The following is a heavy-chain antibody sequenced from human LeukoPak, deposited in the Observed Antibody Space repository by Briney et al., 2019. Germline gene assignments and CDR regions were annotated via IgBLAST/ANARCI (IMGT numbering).Heavy chain of an antibody. D-gene: IGHD5-18*01. V-gene: IGHV3-74*01. Sequence: GGSLRLSCAASGFTFSSYWMHWVRQAPGKGLVWVSRINSDGSSTSYADSVKGRFTISRDNAKNTLYLQMNSLRAEDTAVYYCASVDTAMVSRFDYWGQGTLVTVSS. J-gene: IGHJ4*02. CDR3: ASVDTAMVSRFDY. CDR1: GFTFSSYW. CDR2: INSDGSST.